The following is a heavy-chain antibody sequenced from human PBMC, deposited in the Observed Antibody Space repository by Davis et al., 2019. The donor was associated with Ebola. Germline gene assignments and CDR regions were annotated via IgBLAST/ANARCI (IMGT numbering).Heavy chain of an antibody. D-gene: IGHD3-3*01. Sequence: AASVKVSCKASGYIFTNNFIHWVRQAPGQGLEWMGWISAYNGNTKYAQKFQGRVTMTRDTSTSTAYMELRSLRSDDTAVYYCARMPFWSGYLYCFEYWGQGTQVTVSS. CDR3: ARMPFWSGYLYCFEY. J-gene: IGHJ4*02. V-gene: IGHV1-18*04. CDR1: GYIFTNNF. CDR2: ISAYNGNT.